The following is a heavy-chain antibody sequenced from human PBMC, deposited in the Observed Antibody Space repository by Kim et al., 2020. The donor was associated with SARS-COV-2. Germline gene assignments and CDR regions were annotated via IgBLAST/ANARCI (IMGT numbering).Heavy chain of an antibody. CDR1: GFTFSSYA. J-gene: IGHJ6*02. Sequence: GGSLRLSCAASGFTFSSYAMHWVRQAPGKGLEWVAVISYDGSNKYYADSVKGRFTISRDNSKNTLYLQMNSLRAEDTAVYYCAREEENTFGGVIVITVFPGYYYGMDVWGQGTTVTVSS. V-gene: IGHV3-30*04. CDR2: ISYDGSNK. CDR3: AREEENTFGGVIVITVFPGYYYGMDV. D-gene: IGHD3-16*02.